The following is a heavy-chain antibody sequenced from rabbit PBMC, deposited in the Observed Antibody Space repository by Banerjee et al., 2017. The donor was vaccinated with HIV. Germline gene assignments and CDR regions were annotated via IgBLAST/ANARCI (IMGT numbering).Heavy chain of an antibody. CDR2: INSSSGNT. V-gene: IGHV1S45*01. J-gene: IGHJ6*01. CDR3: ARTHYSGASYFWL. D-gene: IGHD8-1*01. Sequence: QEQLVESGGGLVKPEGSLTLTCTASGFSFSNKCVMCWVRQAPGKGLEWIACINSSSGNTVYATWAKGRFTISKSSSTTVTLQMTSLTAADTATYFCARTHYSGASYFWLWGPGTLVTVS. CDR1: GFSFSNKCV.